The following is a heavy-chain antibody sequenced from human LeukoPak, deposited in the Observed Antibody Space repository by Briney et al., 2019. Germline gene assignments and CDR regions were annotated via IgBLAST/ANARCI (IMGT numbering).Heavy chain of an antibody. CDR2: INPSGGST. J-gene: IGHJ4*02. CDR1: GYTFTSYY. V-gene: IGHV1-46*01. Sequence: GASVKVSCKASGYTFTSYYMHRVRQAPGQGLEWMGIINPSGGSTSYAQKFQGRVTMTRDSSTSTVYMELSSLRSEDTAVYYCARDGMHYYYDSSGYYSNLYFDYWGQGTLVTVSS. CDR3: ARDGMHYYYDSSGYYSNLYFDY. D-gene: IGHD3-22*01.